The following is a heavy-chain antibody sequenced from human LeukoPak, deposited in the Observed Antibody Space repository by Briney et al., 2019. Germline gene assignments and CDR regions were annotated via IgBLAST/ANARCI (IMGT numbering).Heavy chain of an antibody. D-gene: IGHD5-18*01. CDR2: IYYSGST. CDR1: GGSFNSYY. J-gene: IGHJ4*02. Sequence: SETLSLTCTVSGGSFNSYYWSWIRQPPGKGLEWIGYIYYSGSTNYNPSLKSRVTISIDMSKNQFSLKLSSVTAADTAVYYCVIVDSAMIYHWGQGTLVTVSS. CDR3: VIVDSAMIYH. V-gene: IGHV4-59*12.